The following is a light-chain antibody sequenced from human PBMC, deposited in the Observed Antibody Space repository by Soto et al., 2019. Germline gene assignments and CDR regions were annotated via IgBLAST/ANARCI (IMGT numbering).Light chain of an antibody. CDR3: SSYTSSSPWV. J-gene: IGLJ3*02. CDR1: SSDVGGYNY. Sequence: QSALTQPASVSGSPGQSNTTSCTGTSSDVGGYNYVSWYQQHPGKAPKLMIYEVSNRPSGVSNRFSGSKSGNTASLTISGLQAEDEADYYCSSYTSSSPWVFGGGTKLTVL. V-gene: IGLV2-14*01. CDR2: EVS.